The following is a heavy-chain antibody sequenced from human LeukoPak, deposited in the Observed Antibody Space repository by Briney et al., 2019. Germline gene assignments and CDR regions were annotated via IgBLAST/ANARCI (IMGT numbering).Heavy chain of an antibody. CDR2: INPNSGDT. CDR1: EYTFTGNY. CDR3: ARGGGRTSSAFDP. Sequence: ASVKVSCKASEYTFTGNYLHWVRQAPGQGLEWMGWINPNSGDTKYAQKFQGRVTMTRDTSVSTAHMQLSRMRYDDTAVYYCARGGGRTSSAFDPWGQGTLVTVSP. V-gene: IGHV1-2*02. J-gene: IGHJ5*02. D-gene: IGHD2-2*01.